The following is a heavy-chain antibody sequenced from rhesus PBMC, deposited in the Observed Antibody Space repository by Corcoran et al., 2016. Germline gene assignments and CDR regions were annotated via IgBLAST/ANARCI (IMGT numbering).Heavy chain of an antibody. CDR2: IYGSVRSA. D-gene: IGHD2-15*01. J-gene: IGHJ4*01. V-gene: IGHV4S11*01. CDR1: GGSISIKY. Sequence: QVQLQESGPGLVKPLETLSLTCAVSGGSISIKYWSWIRQASGKGLARIGFIYGSVRSANDNPSHMRRDTRSVETSNNELSQKLRCVTAADTAVYYCARRKDCSSTYCSTVYFDYWGQGVLVTVSS. CDR3: ARRKDCSSTYCSTVYFDY.